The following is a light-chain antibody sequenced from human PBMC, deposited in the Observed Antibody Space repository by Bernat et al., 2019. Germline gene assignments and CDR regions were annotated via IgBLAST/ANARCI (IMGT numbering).Light chain of an antibody. Sequence: DIQLTQSPPFLSASVGDRVTITCRASQVIGTYLACYQQKPGKAPNLLIYGASTLQTGVPSRFSGSGSGTEFTLTISSLRPEDFATYHCQQLNSYPITFGQGTRLEIK. J-gene: IGKJ5*01. CDR2: GAS. V-gene: IGKV1-9*01. CDR1: QVIGTY. CDR3: QQLNSYPIT.